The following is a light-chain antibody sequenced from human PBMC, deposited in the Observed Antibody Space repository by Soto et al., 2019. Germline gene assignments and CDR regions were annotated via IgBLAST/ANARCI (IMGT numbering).Light chain of an antibody. J-gene: IGKJ1*01. V-gene: IGKV3-20*01. Sequence: EIVLTQSPGTLSLSPGERATLSCRVSQSVTFVYLAWYQQKPGQAPRLLINGVSSRATGIPDRFSGSGSGTDFTLTISRLEPEDFAVYYCQQYGSSPWTFGQGTKVEIK. CDR2: GVS. CDR3: QQYGSSPWT. CDR1: QSVTFVY.